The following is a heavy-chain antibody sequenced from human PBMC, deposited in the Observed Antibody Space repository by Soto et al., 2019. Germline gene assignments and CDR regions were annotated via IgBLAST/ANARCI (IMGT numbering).Heavy chain of an antibody. CDR1: GFTFSSYW. V-gene: IGHV3-74*01. D-gene: IGHD6-13*01. CDR2: INSDGSST. J-gene: IGHJ4*02. Sequence: GGSLRLSCAASGFTFSSYWMHWVRQAPGKGLGWVSRINSDGSSTSYADSVKGRFTISRDNAKNTLYLQMNSLRAEDMAVYYCARDIYSSSWYFDYWGQGTLVTVSS. CDR3: ARDIYSSSWYFDY.